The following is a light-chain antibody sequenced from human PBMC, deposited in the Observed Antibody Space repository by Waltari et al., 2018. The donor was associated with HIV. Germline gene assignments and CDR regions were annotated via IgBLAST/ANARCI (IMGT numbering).Light chain of an antibody. CDR2: EVN. Sequence: QSALTQPPSASGSPGQSVTISCTGASSDLGSYNYVSWYQQHPDKAPKLIIYEVNKRPSGVPARFSGAKSGNVASLSVSGLQADDEADYFCSSFAGGDDGVVFGGGTKLTVL. CDR1: SSDLGSYNY. CDR3: SSFAGGDDGVV. J-gene: IGLJ2*01. V-gene: IGLV2-8*01.